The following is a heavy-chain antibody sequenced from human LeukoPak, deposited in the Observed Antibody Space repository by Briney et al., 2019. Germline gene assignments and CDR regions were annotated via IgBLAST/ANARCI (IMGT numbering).Heavy chain of an antibody. CDR2: IYYSGST. CDR1: GGSISSYY. V-gene: IGHV4-59*01. CDR3: AREGYCSGGSCYLYNWFDP. J-gene: IGHJ5*02. Sequence: KPSETLSLTCTVSGGSISSYYWGWIRQPPGKGLEWIGYIYYSGSTNYNPSLKSRVTISVDTSKNQFSLKLSSVTAADTAVYYCAREGYCSGGSCYLYNWFDPWGQGTLVTVSS. D-gene: IGHD2-15*01.